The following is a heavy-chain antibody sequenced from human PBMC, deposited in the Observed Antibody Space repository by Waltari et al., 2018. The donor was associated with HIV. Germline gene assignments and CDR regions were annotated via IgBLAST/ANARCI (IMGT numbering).Heavy chain of an antibody. CDR3: ARDIGSRKETTYFDY. CDR1: GYSLRRGYY. V-gene: IGHV4-38-2*02. Sequence: QVQLQESGPGLVKPSETLSLTCAVSGYSLRRGYYWGWIRQPPGNGLEWIGTIYHSGSTYYNPSLKSRVTISVDTSKNQFSLKLSSVTAADTAVYYCARDIGSRKETTYFDYWGQGTLVTVSS. D-gene: IGHD1-7*01. CDR2: IYHSGST. J-gene: IGHJ4*02.